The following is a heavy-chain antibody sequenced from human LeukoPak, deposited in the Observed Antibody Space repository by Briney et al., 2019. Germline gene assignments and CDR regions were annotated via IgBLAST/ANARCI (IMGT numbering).Heavy chain of an antibody. D-gene: IGHD3-22*01. Sequence: ASVKVSCKASGYTFTSYYMHWVRQAPGQGLEWMGIINPSGGSTSYAQKFQGRVTMTRDMSTSTVYMELSSLRSEDTAVYYCASGYWGYYYDSSGYSYWGQGTLVTVSS. CDR3: ASGYWGYYYDSSGYSY. CDR2: INPSGGST. V-gene: IGHV1-46*01. CDR1: GYTFTSYY. J-gene: IGHJ4*02.